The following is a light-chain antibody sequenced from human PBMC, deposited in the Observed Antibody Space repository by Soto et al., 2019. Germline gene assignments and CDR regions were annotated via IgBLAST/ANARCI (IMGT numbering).Light chain of an antibody. J-gene: IGKJ4*01. CDR1: QGIGST. CDR2: GAS. Sequence: EIVMTQSPATLSVSPGERVTLSCRASQGIGSTLAWYQQKPGQTPRLLIYGASTRATGVPARFSGSGSGTEFTRTINSLQAEDFAVYYCQRYNNWPLTFGGGTKVEIK. CDR3: QRYNNWPLT. V-gene: IGKV3-15*01.